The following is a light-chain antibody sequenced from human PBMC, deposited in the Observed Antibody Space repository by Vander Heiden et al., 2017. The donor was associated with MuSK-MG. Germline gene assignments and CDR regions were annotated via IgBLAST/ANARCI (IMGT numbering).Light chain of an antibody. Sequence: QAVLTQPSSLSASPGASASLTCTLRRGINVGSYRIYWYQQKPGSPPQFLLRYKSDSDKQQGSGVPSRFSGSKAASANAGILLISGLQSEDEADYDCMIWHSSAWVFGGGTKLTGL. V-gene: IGLV5-45*03. CDR2: YKSDSDK. CDR3: MIWHSSAWV. J-gene: IGLJ2*01. CDR1: RGINVGSYR.